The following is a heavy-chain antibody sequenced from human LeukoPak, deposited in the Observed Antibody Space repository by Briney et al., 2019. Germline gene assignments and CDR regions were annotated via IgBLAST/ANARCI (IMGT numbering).Heavy chain of an antibody. Sequence: SSETLSLTCTVSGGSISSSSYYWGWIRQPPGKGLEWIGSTYYSGSTYYNPSLKSRVTISVDTSKNQFSLKLSSVTAADTAVYYCARDRRTSYYYGSGSYWGGFDYWGQGTLVTVSS. CDR2: TYYSGST. CDR3: ARDRRTSYYYGSGSYWGGFDY. D-gene: IGHD3-10*01. CDR1: GGSISSSSYY. J-gene: IGHJ4*02. V-gene: IGHV4-39*07.